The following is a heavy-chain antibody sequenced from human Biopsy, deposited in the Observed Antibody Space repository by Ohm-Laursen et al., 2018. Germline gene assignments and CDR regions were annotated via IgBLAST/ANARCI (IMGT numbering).Heavy chain of an antibody. J-gene: IGHJ4*02. V-gene: IGHV3-23*01. CDR2: IRGSGLST. CDR1: GFIFNNYG. D-gene: IGHD2-21*01. Sequence: SLRLSCTASGFIFNNYGLSWVRQAPGKGLEWVSAIRGSGLSTFYTDAVQGRFTISRDNSKNTMSLQMNSLRADDTTIYYCAKIPPSRCDSGECYPIFYYWGQGTLVTVSS. CDR3: AKIPPSRCDSGECYPIFYY.